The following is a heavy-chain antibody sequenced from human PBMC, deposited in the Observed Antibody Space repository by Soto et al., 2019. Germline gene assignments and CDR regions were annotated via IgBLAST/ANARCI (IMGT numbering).Heavy chain of an antibody. D-gene: IGHD6-13*01. CDR2: INSDGSST. J-gene: IGHJ6*02. Sequence: PVGSLRLSCAASVFTFSSYWMHWVRQPPGKGLVWVSRINSDGSSTSYADSVKGRFTISRDNAKNTLYLQMNSLRAEDTAVYYCARVLAGSSTSYYYHYGMDVWGQGTTVTVPS. CDR3: ARVLAGSSTSYYYHYGMDV. CDR1: VFTFSSYW. V-gene: IGHV3-74*01.